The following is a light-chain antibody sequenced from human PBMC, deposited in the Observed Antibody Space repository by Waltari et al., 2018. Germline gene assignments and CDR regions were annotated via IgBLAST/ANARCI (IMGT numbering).Light chain of an antibody. CDR1: SSDVGNYNL. CDR3: CSYAGHSTYV. CDR2: AGS. J-gene: IGLJ1*01. Sequence: QSALTQPASVSGSPGQSITISCTGTSSDVGNYNLVSWYQQHPGKAPKLMVSAGSQRPPGVCNRFSGSKSGNTASLTISGLQPEDETDYYCCSYAGHSTYVFGTGTKVTVL. V-gene: IGLV2-23*01.